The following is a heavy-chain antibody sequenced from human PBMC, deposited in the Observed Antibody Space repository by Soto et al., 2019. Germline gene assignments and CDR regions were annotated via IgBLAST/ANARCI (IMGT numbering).Heavy chain of an antibody. D-gene: IGHD4-17*01. CDR2: IYYSGST. Sequence: SETLSLTCTVSGGSISSYYWSWIRQPPGKGLEWIGYIYYSGSTNYNPSLKSRVTISVDTSKNQFSLKLSSVTAADTAVYYCARLTTVVNYFDYWGQGTLVTVSS. J-gene: IGHJ4*02. CDR1: GGSISSYY. V-gene: IGHV4-59*08. CDR3: ARLTTVVNYFDY.